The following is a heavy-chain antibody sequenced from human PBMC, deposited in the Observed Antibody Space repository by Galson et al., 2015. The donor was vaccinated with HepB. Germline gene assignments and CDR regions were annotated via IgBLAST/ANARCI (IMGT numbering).Heavy chain of an antibody. D-gene: IGHD3-22*01. CDR3: ANSGSGDSSGYYPRGHDY. Sequence: SLRLSCAASGFTFSSYGMHWVRQAPGKGLEWVAFIRYDGSNKYYADSVKGRFTISRDNSKNTLYLQMNSLRAEDTAVYYCANSGSGDSSGYYPRGHDYWGQGTLVTVSS. CDR2: IRYDGSNK. CDR1: GFTFSSYG. V-gene: IGHV3-30*02. J-gene: IGHJ4*02.